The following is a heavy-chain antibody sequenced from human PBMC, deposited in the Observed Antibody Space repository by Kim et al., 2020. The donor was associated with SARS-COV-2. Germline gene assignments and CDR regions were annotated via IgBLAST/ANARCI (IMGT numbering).Heavy chain of an antibody. J-gene: IGHJ4*02. CDR2: INHSGST. CDR3: ARQYVDIVATSLDY. Sequence: SETLSLTCAVYGGSFSGYYWSWIRQPPGKGLEWIGEINHSGSTNYNPSLKSRVTISVDTSKNQFSLKLSSVTAADTAVYYCARQYVDIVATSLDYWGQGTLVTVSS. CDR1: GGSFSGYY. D-gene: IGHD5-12*01. V-gene: IGHV4-34*01.